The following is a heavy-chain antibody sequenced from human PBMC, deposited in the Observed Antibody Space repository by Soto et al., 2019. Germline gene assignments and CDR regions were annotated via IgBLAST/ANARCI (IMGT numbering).Heavy chain of an antibody. V-gene: IGHV3-23*01. J-gene: IGHJ6*03. CDR3: AKGLYYYYYMDV. CDR2: FSGTTT. Sequence: GGSLRLSCAASGFTFSTYVMSWVRQAPGKGLEWVSGFSGTTTYYAESVRGRFTISRDNSKNTVYLQMNSLRAEDTAVYYCAKGLYYYYYMDVWGKGTTVTVSS. CDR1: GFTFSTYV.